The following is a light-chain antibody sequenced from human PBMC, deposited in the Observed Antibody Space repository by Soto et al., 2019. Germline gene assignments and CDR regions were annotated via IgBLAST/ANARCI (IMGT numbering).Light chain of an antibody. CDR1: QIISSSY. Sequence: ESVLTQSPATLSLSPGERATLSCRVIQIISSSYLSWYQQRPGQAPRLLIYGASTRATGIPARFSGSGRGSGTDFTLTIGSLQPEDFAVYYCQQDYNLPITFGQGTRLEIK. J-gene: IGKJ5*01. V-gene: IGKV3D-7*01. CDR3: QQDYNLPIT. CDR2: GAS.